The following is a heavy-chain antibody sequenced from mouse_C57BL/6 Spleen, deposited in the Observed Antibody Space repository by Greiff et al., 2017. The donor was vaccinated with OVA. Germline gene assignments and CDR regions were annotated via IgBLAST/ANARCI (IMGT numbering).Heavy chain of an antibody. J-gene: IGHJ2*01. V-gene: IGHV1-82*01. CDR1: GYAFSSSW. CDR3: ARLAAQAYFDY. Sequence: LQESGPELVKPGASVKISCKASGYAFSSSWMNWVKQRPGKGLEWIGRIYPGDGDTNYNGKFKGKATLTADKSSSTAYMQLSSLTSEDSAVYFCARLAAQAYFDYWGQGTTLTVSS. D-gene: IGHD3-2*02. CDR2: IYPGDGDT.